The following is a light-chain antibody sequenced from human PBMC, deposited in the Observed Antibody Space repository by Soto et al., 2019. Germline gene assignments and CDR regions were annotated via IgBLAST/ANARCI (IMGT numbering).Light chain of an antibody. CDR2: AAS. V-gene: IGKV3-20*01. CDR3: QQYGSSST. J-gene: IGKJ5*01. Sequence: EIVLTQSPGTLSLSPGDRAALSCRASETVSSDFLAWYQQKPGQAPRLLIYAASSRATGIPDRFSGTGSERDFTLTISGLEPEDFAVYYCQQYGSSSTFGQGTRLEIK. CDR1: ETVSSDF.